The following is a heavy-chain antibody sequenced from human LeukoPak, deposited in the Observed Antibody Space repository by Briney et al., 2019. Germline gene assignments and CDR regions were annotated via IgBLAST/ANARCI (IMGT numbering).Heavy chain of an antibody. CDR2: ISGSGGST. CDR1: GFTFSSYA. V-gene: IGHV3-23*01. Sequence: PGGSLRLSCAASGFTFSSYAMSWVRQAPGKGLEWVSAISGSGGSTYYADSVKGRFTISRDNSKNTLYLQMNSLRAEDTAVYYCAKALFGSMIVVVITAFDIWGQGTMVTVSS. CDR3: AKALFGSMIVVVITAFDI. D-gene: IGHD3-22*01. J-gene: IGHJ3*02.